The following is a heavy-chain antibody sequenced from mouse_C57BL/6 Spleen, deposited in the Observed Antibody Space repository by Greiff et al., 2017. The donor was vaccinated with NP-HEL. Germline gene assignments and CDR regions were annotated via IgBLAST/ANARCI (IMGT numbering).Heavy chain of an antibody. CDR1: GFNIKDYY. Sequence: VQLQQSGAELVRPGASVKLSCTASGFNIKDYYMHWVKQRPEQGLEWIGRIDPEDGDTEYAPKFPGKATMTADTSSNTAYLQLSSLTSEDTAVYYCTTVTTFYYYAMDYWGQGTSVTVSS. V-gene: IGHV14-1*01. D-gene: IGHD2-13*01. J-gene: IGHJ4*01. CDR2: IDPEDGDT. CDR3: TTVTTFYYYAMDY.